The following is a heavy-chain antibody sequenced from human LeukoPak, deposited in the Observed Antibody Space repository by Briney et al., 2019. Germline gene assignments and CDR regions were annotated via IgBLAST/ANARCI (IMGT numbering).Heavy chain of an antibody. D-gene: IGHD6-13*01. CDR3: ARRTGNKIAAAGTRIYYYYYMDV. CDR2: IYYSGST. CDR1: GGSISSSSYY. Sequence: SETLSLTCTVSGGSISSSSYYWGWIRQPPGKGLEWIGSIYYSGSTYYNPSLKSRVTISVDTSKNQFSLKLSSVAAADTAVYYCARRTGNKIAAAGTRIYYYYYMDVWGKGTTVTVSS. V-gene: IGHV4-39*07. J-gene: IGHJ6*03.